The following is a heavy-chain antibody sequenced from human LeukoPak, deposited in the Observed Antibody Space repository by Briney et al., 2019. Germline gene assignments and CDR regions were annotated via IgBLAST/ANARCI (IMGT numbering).Heavy chain of an antibody. D-gene: IGHD6-19*01. CDR1: GGSISSYY. Sequence: SETLSLTCTVSGGSISSYYWSWIRQSPGKGLEWIGYIHHSGSTNYNPSLKSRVTISVGTSKNQFSLKLNSVTAADTALYYCARTSGYSSGWGSFDYWGQGTLVTVSS. CDR2: IHHSGST. J-gene: IGHJ4*02. V-gene: IGHV4-59*08. CDR3: ARTSGYSSGWGSFDY.